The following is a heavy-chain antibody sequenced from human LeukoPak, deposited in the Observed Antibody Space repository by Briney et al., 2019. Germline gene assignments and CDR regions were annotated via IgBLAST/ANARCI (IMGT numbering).Heavy chain of an antibody. CDR3: ASGSGRYYGGSRKTFSPYHSDY. J-gene: IGHJ4*02. V-gene: IGHV5-51*01. CDR2: IYPGS. D-gene: IGHD3-10*01. Sequence: GESLKISCRGSGYNFDTNWIGWVRQKPGKGLEWMGIIYPGSTYSPSFQGQVTISVDRSIKTAFLQWNSLEASDTAIYFCASGSGRYYGGSRKTFSPYHSDYWGQGTLVSVST. CDR1: GYNFDTNW.